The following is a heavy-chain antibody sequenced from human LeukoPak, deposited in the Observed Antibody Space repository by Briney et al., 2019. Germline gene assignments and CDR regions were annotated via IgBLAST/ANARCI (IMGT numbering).Heavy chain of an antibody. CDR1: GGSSSGYY. CDR3: ARRFSVTMVRGVIDAFDI. CDR2: INHSGST. V-gene: IGHV4-34*01. Sequence: PSETLSLTCAVYGGSSSGYYWSWIRQPPGKGLEWIGEINHSGSTNYNPSLKSRVTISVDTSKNQFSLKLSSVTAADTAVYYCARRFSVTMVRGVIDAFDIWGQGTMVTVSS. D-gene: IGHD3-10*01. J-gene: IGHJ3*02.